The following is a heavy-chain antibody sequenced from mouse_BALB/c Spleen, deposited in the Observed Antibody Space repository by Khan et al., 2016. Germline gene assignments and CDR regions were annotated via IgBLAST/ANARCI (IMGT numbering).Heavy chain of an antibody. V-gene: IGHV1-54*01. Sequence: QVQLKQSGAELVRPGTSVKVSCKASGYAFTNYLIEWVKQRPGQGLEWIGVINPGSGGTNYNEKFKGKATLNADKSASTAYMQLSILTSDDSAVYFCAGITAWFAYWRQGTLVTVSA. D-gene: IGHD2-4*01. CDR2: INPGSGGT. CDR3: AGITAWFAY. CDR1: GYAFTNYL. J-gene: IGHJ3*01.